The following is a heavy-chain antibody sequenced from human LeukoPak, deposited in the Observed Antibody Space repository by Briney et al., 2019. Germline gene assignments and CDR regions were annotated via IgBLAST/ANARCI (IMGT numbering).Heavy chain of an antibody. CDR3: ARARRTRTFDYYMDV. CDR2: IYSSGTT. CDR1: GGSISSYY. J-gene: IGHJ6*03. D-gene: IGHD3-10*01. Sequence: SETLSLTCTVSGGSISSYYWSWIRQPAGKGLECIGRIYSSGTTNFNPSLKSRVTLSVETSKNQVSLRLYSVTSADTAVYYCARARRTRTFDYYMDVWGKGTTVTVSS. V-gene: IGHV4-4*07.